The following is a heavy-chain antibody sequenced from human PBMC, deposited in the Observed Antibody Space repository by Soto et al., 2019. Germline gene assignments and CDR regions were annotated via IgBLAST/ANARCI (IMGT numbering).Heavy chain of an antibody. V-gene: IGHV3-30-3*01. D-gene: IGHD4-17*01. CDR1: GFTFSSYA. J-gene: IGHJ4*02. Sequence: QVQLVESGGGVVQPGRSLRLSCAASGFTFSSYAMHWVRQAPGKGLEWVAVISYDGSNKYYADSVKGRFTISRDNSKNTLYLQMNSLRAEDTAVYYCARDLGGDYNCDYWCQGTLVTVSS. CDR2: ISYDGSNK. CDR3: ARDLGGDYNCDY.